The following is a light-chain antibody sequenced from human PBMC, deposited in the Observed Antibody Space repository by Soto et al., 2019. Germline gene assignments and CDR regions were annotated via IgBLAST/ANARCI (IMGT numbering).Light chain of an antibody. Sequence: DIQMTQSPSFVSASVGDRVTITCRASQGISRWLAWYPQRPGKAPDLLIYVASSLHTGVPSRFSGSGSGTDFTLTIRSLQPEDFATYYYQQASSFPLTFGQGTRVEIK. CDR2: VAS. V-gene: IGKV1-12*01. CDR3: QQASSFPLT. CDR1: QGISRW. J-gene: IGKJ5*01.